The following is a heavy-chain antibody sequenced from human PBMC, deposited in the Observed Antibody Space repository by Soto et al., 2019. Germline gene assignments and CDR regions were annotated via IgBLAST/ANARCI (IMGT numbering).Heavy chain of an antibody. CDR1: GGTLSSYA. D-gene: IGHD3-22*01. Sequence: QVQLVQSGAEVKKPGSSVKVSCKAPGGTLSSYAISWVRQAPGQGFEWRGGIIPIFGTANYAQKFQGRVTITADESTSTAYMELSSLRSEDTAVYYCARLARIVVVTAGMIDAFDIWGQGTMVTVSS. J-gene: IGHJ3*02. V-gene: IGHV1-69*01. CDR3: ARLARIVVVTAGMIDAFDI. CDR2: IIPIFGTA.